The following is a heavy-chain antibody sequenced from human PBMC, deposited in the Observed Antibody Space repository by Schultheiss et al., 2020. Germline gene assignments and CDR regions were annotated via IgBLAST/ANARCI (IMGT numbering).Heavy chain of an antibody. Sequence: SETLSLTCAVYGGSFSGYYWSWIRQPPGKGLEWIGEINHSGSTNYNPSLKSRVTISVDTSKNQFSLKLSSVTAADTAVYYCARDPGGYSYGGYNWFDPWGQGTLVTGSS. V-gene: IGHV4-34*01. CDR1: GGSFSGYY. J-gene: IGHJ5*02. CDR2: INHSGST. D-gene: IGHD5-18*01. CDR3: ARDPGGYSYGGYNWFDP.